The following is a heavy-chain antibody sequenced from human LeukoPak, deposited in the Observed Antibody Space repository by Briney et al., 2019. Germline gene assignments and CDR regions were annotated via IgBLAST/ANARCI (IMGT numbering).Heavy chain of an antibody. CDR1: DYSINTGYY. D-gene: IGHD3-9*01. Sequence: WETLSLTCSVSDYSINTGYYWAWIRQSPGMGLEWIGSVYHNGITYYKPSLKSRLTISIDTSKNQFSLKLNFVTVTDAAMYYCARQDYDVLTGIPNWFDPWGQGTLATVSS. V-gene: IGHV4-38-2*02. CDR2: VYHNGIT. J-gene: IGHJ5*02. CDR3: ARQDYDVLTGIPNWFDP.